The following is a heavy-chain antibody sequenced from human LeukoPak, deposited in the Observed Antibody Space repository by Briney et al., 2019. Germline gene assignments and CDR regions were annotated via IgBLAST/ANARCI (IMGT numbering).Heavy chain of an antibody. D-gene: IGHD3-10*01. Sequence: PGGSLRLSCAASGFTFSSYATHWVRQAPGKGLGWVAVISYDGSNKYYADSVKGRFTISRDNSKNTLYLQMNSLRAEDTAVYYCAREYGSGSYYHNWFDPWGQGTLVTVSS. J-gene: IGHJ5*02. CDR3: AREYGSGSYYHNWFDP. V-gene: IGHV3-30-3*01. CDR1: GFTFSSYA. CDR2: ISYDGSNK.